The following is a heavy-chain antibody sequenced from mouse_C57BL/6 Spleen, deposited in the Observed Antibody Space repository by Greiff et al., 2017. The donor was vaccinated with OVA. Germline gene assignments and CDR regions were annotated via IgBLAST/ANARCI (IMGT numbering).Heavy chain of an antibody. CDR3: TREGAYYGSSYFAY. D-gene: IGHD1-1*01. J-gene: IGHJ3*01. Sequence: EVQGVESGAGLVKPGGSLKLSCAASGFTFSSYAMSWVRQTPEKRLEWVAYISSGGDYIYYADTVKGRFTISRDNARNTLYLQMSSLKSEDTAMYYCTREGAYYGSSYFAYWGQGTLVTVSA. CDR1: GFTFSSYA. V-gene: IGHV5-9-1*02. CDR2: ISSGGDYI.